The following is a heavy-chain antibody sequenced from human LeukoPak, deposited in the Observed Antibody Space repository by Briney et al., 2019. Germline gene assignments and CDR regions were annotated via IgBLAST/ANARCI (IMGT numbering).Heavy chain of an antibody. CDR3: ARGGTTVTTVDY. CDR2: IYYSGST. CDR1: GGSISSSSYY. J-gene: IGHJ4*02. V-gene: IGHV4-39*01. Sequence: NPSETLSLTCTVSGGSISSSSYYWGWIRQPPGKGLEWIGSIYYSGSTYYNPSLKSRVTIPVDTSKNQFSLKLSSVTAADTAVYYCARGGTTVTTVDYWGQGTLVTVSS. D-gene: IGHD4-17*01.